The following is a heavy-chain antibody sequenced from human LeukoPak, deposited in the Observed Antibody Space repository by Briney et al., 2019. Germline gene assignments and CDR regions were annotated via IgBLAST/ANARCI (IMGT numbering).Heavy chain of an antibody. CDR1: GYTFTGYY. D-gene: IGHD6-6*01. CDR2: INPNSGGT. Sequence: ASVKVSCKASGYTFTGYYMHWVRQAPGQGLEWMGWINPNSGGTNYAQKFQGRVTMTRDTSISTAYMELSRLRSDDTAVYYCARDLGQLGVERYFDCWGQGTLVTVSS. J-gene: IGHJ4*02. V-gene: IGHV1-2*02. CDR3: ARDLGQLGVERYFDC.